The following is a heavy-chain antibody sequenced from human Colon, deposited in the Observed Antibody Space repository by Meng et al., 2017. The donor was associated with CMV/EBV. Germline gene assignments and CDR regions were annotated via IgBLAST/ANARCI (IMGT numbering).Heavy chain of an antibody. D-gene: IGHD1-26*01. CDR2: ISSDGSIT. CDR1: GFTFSSYW. CDR3: ARGGSYYGRYLQL. Sequence: GGSLRLSCAASGFTFSSYWMHWVRQAPGKGLVWVSRISSDGSITRYADSVKGRFTISRDNAKNTLYVQMKSLTAEDTAVYYCARGGSYYGRYLQLWGQGTLVTSPQ. V-gene: IGHV3-74*01. J-gene: IGHJ1*01.